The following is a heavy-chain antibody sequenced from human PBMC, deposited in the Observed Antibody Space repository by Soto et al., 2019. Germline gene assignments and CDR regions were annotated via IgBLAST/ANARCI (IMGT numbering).Heavy chain of an antibody. D-gene: IGHD6-6*01. J-gene: IGHJ5*02. Sequence: QVQLVQSGAEVKKPGASVKVSCKASGYTFTSYGISWVRQAPGQGLEWMGWISAYNGNTNYAQKLQGRVTMTTDTSTSTAHMELRSLRSDDTAVYYCARVASIAAPPPPWFDPWGQGTLVTVSS. CDR1: GYTFTSYG. V-gene: IGHV1-18*01. CDR3: ARVASIAAPPPPWFDP. CDR2: ISAYNGNT.